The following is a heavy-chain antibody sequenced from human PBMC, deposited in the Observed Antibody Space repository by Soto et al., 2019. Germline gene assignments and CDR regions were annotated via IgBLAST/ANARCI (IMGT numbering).Heavy chain of an antibody. D-gene: IGHD7-27*01. Sequence: QVQLVESGGGVVQPGRSLRLSCAASGFTFSSYGMHWVRQAPGKGLEWVAVIWYDGSDKYYADSVKGRFTISRDNSKNTVYLQMKSLRGEDTAAYYCARDRLDWGPGLGREYYYYYAMDVWGQGTTVTVSS. CDR3: ARDRLDWGPGLGREYYYYYAMDV. J-gene: IGHJ6*02. CDR1: GFTFSSYG. CDR2: IWYDGSDK. V-gene: IGHV3-33*01.